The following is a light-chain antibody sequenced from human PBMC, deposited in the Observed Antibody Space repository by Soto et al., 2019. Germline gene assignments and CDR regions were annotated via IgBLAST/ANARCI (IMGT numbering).Light chain of an antibody. CDR3: QQYGSSPRT. CDR2: GAS. CDR1: QSVSSSY. J-gene: IGKJ1*01. V-gene: IGKV3-20*01. Sequence: EIGLTQSPVTLSFSRLEIATLSCRASQSVSSSYLAWYQQKPGQAPRLLIYGASSRATGIPDRFSGSGSGTDFTLTISRLEPEDFAVYYCQQYGSSPRTFGQGTKVDIK.